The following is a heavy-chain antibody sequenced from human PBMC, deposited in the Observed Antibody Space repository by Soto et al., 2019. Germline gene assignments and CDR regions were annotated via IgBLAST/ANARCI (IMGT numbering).Heavy chain of an antibody. Sequence: SETLSLTCNVSGGSISGYYWSWIRQSPGKGLEYIGYIYYRGSTNYNSSLKSRVTMSVDTSRNQFSLKMSSVTAADTAVYYCARQQLLPFYYALDVWGQGTTVTVSS. CDR2: IYYRGST. J-gene: IGHJ6*02. CDR1: GGSISGYY. CDR3: ARQQLLPFYYALDV. D-gene: IGHD1-26*01. V-gene: IGHV4-59*01.